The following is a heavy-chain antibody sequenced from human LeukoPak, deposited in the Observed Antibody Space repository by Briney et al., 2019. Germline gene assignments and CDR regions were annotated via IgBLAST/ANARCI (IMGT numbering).Heavy chain of an antibody. CDR2: IYSGGST. CDR3: ARRFTMVRGVIIDDFAFDI. Sequence: GGSLRLSCAASGFTFSSYWMSWVRQAPGKGLEWVSVIYSGGSTYYADSVKGRFTISRDNSKNTLYLQMNSLRAEDTAVYYCARRFTMVRGVIIDDFAFDIWGQGTMVTVSS. D-gene: IGHD3-10*01. V-gene: IGHV3-66*04. CDR1: GFTFSSYW. J-gene: IGHJ3*02.